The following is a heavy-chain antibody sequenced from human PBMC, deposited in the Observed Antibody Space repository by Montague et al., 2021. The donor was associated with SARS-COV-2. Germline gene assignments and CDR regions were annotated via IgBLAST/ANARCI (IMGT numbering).Heavy chain of an antibody. J-gene: IGHJ3*02. CDR2: IYYSGST. Sequence: SETLSLTCTVSGSSISSSSYYWGWIRQPPGKGLEWIGSIYYSGSTYYNPSLKSRVTISVDTSKNQFSLKLSSVTAADTAVYYCARHSGRDTIFGVVIIPDAFDILGQGTIVSVSS. V-gene: IGHV4-39*01. D-gene: IGHD3-3*01. CDR3: ARHSGRDTIFGVVIIPDAFDI. CDR1: GSSISSSSYY.